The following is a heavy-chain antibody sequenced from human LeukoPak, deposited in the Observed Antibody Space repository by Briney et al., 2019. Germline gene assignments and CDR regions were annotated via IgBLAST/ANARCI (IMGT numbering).Heavy chain of an antibody. V-gene: IGHV5-51*01. CDR3: ARQGSRQLVDNWFDP. J-gene: IGHJ5*02. Sequence: GESLKISCEGSGYSFTSYWIGWVRQMPGKGLEWMGIIYPGDSDTRYSPSFQGQVTISADKSISTAYLQWSSLKASDTAMYYCARQGSRQLVDNWFDPWGQGTLVTVSS. D-gene: IGHD6-6*01. CDR2: IYPGDSDT. CDR1: GYSFTSYW.